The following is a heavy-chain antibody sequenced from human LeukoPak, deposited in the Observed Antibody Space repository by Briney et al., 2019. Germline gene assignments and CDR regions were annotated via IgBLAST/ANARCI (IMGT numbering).Heavy chain of an antibody. Sequence: ASVKVSCKASGYTFTSYGISWVRQAPGQRLEWMGWINAGNGNTKYSQKFQGRVTITRDTSASTAYMELSSLRSEDTAVYYCARTFHVLRYFDWPSPFDYWGQGTLVTVSS. CDR2: INAGNGNT. J-gene: IGHJ4*02. V-gene: IGHV1-3*01. CDR1: GYTFTSYG. CDR3: ARTFHVLRYFDWPSPFDY. D-gene: IGHD3-9*01.